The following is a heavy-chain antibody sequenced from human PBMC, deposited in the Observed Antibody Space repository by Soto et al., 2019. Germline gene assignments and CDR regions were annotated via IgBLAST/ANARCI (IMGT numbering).Heavy chain of an antibody. V-gene: IGHV3-23*01. CDR1: GFTFSSYA. J-gene: IGHJ6*03. Sequence: GGSLRLSCAASGFTFSSYAMSWVRQAPGKGLEWVSAISGSGGSTYYADSVKGRFTISRDNSKNTLYLQMNSLRAEDTAVYYCAKTSEYDILTGYSPGGYYYYMDVWGKGTTVTVSS. D-gene: IGHD3-9*01. CDR3: AKTSEYDILTGYSPGGYYYYMDV. CDR2: ISGSGGST.